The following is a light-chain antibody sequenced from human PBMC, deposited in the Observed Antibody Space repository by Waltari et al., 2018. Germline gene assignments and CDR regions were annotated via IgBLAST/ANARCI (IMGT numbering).Light chain of an antibody. V-gene: IGKV1-39*01. Sequence: DIQMTPSPSSLSASVGDRVTITCRASQSISSYLNWYQQKPGKSPKLLIYAASSLQSGVPSRFSGSGSGTDFTLTISRLQPEDFATYYCQQSYSTPNTFGQGPSWRSN. CDR2: AAS. CDR1: QSISSY. CDR3: QQSYSTPNT. J-gene: IGKJ2*01.